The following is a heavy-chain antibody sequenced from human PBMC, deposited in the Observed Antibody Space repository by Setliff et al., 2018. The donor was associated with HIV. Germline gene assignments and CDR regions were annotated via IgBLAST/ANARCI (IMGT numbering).Heavy chain of an antibody. CDR1: GFSFSTYF. CDR3: ARGAWYSSGWYSSRYMDV. V-gene: IGHV3-30*03. D-gene: IGHD6-19*01. J-gene: IGHJ6*03. CDR2: MSSDGSNI. Sequence: GGSLRLSCAASGFSFSTYFMHWVRQAPGKGLEWVAVMSSDGSNIKYRDSVKGRFTITRDNSKNTLYLQMNSLRAEDTAVYYCARGAWYSSGWYSSRYMDVWGKGTTVTVSS.